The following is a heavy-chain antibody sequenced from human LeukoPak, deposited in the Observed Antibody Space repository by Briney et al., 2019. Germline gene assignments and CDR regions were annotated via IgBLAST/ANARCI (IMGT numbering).Heavy chain of an antibody. CDR2: IYSGGRT. D-gene: IGHD6-19*01. CDR3: ARDRARIAVAD. V-gene: IGHV3-53*01. J-gene: IGHJ4*02. Sequence: GGSLTLSCAAYGLTLSSNYMSWVSQAQGKGMEWDSVIYSGGRTYYPESVKGRFTISRDNSKNTLYLQMNSLRAEDTAVYYCARDRARIAVADWGQGTLVTVSS. CDR1: GLTLSSNY.